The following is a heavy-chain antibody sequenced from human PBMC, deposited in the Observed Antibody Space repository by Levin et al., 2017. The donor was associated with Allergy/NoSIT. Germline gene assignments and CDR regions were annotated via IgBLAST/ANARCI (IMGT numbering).Heavy chain of an antibody. D-gene: IGHD2-2*01. J-gene: IGHJ5*02. Sequence: MASETLSLTCTVSGGSISSYYWSWIRQSPGKRPEWIGYIHYTGYTNYSPSLKSRVTISLDTSKNQFSLTLTSVTAADTAVYSCARSAHVTVIPAAIFAFDPWGQGILVTVSS. CDR1: GGSISSYY. CDR3: ARSAHVTVIPAAIFAFDP. CDR2: IHYTGYT. V-gene: IGHV4-59*08.